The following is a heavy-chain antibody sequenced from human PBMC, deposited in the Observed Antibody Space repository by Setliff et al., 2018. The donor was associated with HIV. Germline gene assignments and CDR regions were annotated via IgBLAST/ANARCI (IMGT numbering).Heavy chain of an antibody. J-gene: IGHJ6*03. CDR2: LYVSGDT. CDR3: ALTGHRLLRGYMDV. V-gene: IGHV4-4*07. Sequence: PSETLSLTCYVTDDPISSYYWSWVRQPAGKGLEWIGRLYVSGDTNYNPSLKSRVTMSLDTSKKHFSLKLKSVTAADTVVYYCALTGHRLLRGYMDVWGKGTTVTVSS. D-gene: IGHD2-15*01. CDR1: DDPISSYY.